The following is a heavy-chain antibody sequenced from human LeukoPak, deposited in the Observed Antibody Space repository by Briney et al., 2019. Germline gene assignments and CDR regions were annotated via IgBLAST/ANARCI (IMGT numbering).Heavy chain of an antibody. CDR2: IYSGGST. J-gene: IGHJ3*02. D-gene: IGHD5-18*01. Sequence: GGSLRLSCAASGFTVSSNYMSWVRQAPGKGLEWVSVIYSGGSTYYADSVKGRFTISRDNSKNTLYLHMNSLRAEDTAVYYCARGGYSYGYSLSGAFDIWGQGTMVTVSS. V-gene: IGHV3-53*01. CDR1: GFTVSSNY. CDR3: ARGGYSYGYSLSGAFDI.